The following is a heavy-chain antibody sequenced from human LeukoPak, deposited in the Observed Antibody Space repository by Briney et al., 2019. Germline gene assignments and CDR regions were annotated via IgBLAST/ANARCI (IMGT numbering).Heavy chain of an antibody. CDR3: ARDPNGDYIGAFDM. V-gene: IGHV3-23*01. CDR2: IRGGGGSA. Sequence: PGGPLRLPCTASGFTFSAYAMMWVRQAPGKGPEWVSAIRGGGGSAFYADSVKGRFTIPRDNSKYTLFLQMNSLRAEDTAVYYCARDPNGDYIGAFDMWGPGTMVTVSS. J-gene: IGHJ3*02. D-gene: IGHD4-17*01. CDR1: GFTFSAYA.